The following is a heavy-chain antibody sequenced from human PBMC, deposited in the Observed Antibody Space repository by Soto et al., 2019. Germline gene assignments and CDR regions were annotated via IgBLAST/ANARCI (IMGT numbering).Heavy chain of an antibody. Sequence: QVHLIQSGAEVKKPGSSVKVSCKAAGGTFNTYTLIWVRQAPGHGLEWMGRIIPMLTVTNSAQKFQGRLTLPADKSPGTAFMELTSLISDYTAVSYCSIGSWSAETFDVWGQGTMVTVSS. CDR3: SIGSWSAETFDV. CDR1: GGTFNTYT. CDR2: IIPMLTVT. V-gene: IGHV1-69*02. D-gene: IGHD2-2*01. J-gene: IGHJ3*01.